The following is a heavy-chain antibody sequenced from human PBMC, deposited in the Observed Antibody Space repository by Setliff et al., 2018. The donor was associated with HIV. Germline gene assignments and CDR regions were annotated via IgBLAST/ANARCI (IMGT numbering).Heavy chain of an antibody. D-gene: IGHD6-13*01. J-gene: IGHJ5*02. CDR3: AREGHVATPGSSEFDP. CDR1: GYTFTSYG. V-gene: IGHV1-18*01. CDR2: VNPRGGKA. Sequence: GASVKVSCKAYGYTFTSYGISWVRQAPGQGLEWMGIVNPRGGKANYAQRFHGRLTVTTDTSTSTVYMELRLLTSDDTAIYYCAREGHVATPGSSEFDPWGQGTLVTV.